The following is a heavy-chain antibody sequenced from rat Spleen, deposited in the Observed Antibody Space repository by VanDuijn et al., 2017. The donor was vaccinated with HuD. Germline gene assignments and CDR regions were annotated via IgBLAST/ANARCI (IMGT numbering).Heavy chain of an antibody. V-gene: IGHV5-31*01. Sequence: EVQLVESDGGLVQPGRSLKLSCITSGFTFNNYWMTWIRQAPGKGLEWVASISNARGITYYADPVKGRFTLSRDNAKSTLYLQMDSLRSEDTATYYCAREYYGSLDYWGQGVMVTVSS. CDR3: AREYYGSLDY. D-gene: IGHD1-6*01. J-gene: IGHJ2*01. CDR2: ISNARGIT. CDR1: GFTFNNYW.